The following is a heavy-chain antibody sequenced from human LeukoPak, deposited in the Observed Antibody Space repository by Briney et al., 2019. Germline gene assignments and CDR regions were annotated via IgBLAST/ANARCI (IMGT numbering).Heavy chain of an antibody. V-gene: IGHV3-33*08. CDR3: ARDSVSLLGFGY. Sequence: GGSLRLSCAASGFTFGSYSMHWVRQAPGKGLEWVAVIWYDGSNKYYADSVKGRFTISRDNSKNTLYLQMNSLRAEDTAVYYCARDSVSLLGFGYWGQGTLVTVSS. J-gene: IGHJ4*02. D-gene: IGHD2-8*02. CDR1: GFTFGSYS. CDR2: IWYDGSNK.